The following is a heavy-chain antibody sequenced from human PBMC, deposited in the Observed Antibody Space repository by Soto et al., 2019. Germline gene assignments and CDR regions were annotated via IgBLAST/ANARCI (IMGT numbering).Heavy chain of an antibody. CDR2: SSGYKAKT. J-gene: IGHJ6*03. V-gene: IGHV1-18*01. CDR1: GYSFTSYG. Sequence: QVQLVQSGAEVKKPGASVKVSCTASGYSFTSYGISWVRQAPGQGLEWMGWSSGYKAKTKYAQKFQGRVTMTTDTSTSTAYMDLRSLRSDDTAVYYCARGATVTTTPTYYYMDVWGKGTTVTVSS. D-gene: IGHD4-4*01. CDR3: ARGATVTTTPTYYYMDV.